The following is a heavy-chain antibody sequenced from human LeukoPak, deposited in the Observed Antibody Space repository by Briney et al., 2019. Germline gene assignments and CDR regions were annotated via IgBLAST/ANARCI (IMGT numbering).Heavy chain of an antibody. CDR2: ISSSSSTI. CDR3: ARDMLVLELVYYYYGMDV. Sequence: GGSLRLSCAASGFTFSSYSMTWVRQAPGKGLEWVSYISSSSSTIYYADSVKGRFTISRDNAKNSLYLQMNSLRAEDTAVYYCARDMLVLELVYYYYGMDVWGQGTTVTASS. V-gene: IGHV3-48*01. CDR1: GFTFSSYS. D-gene: IGHD3-10*01. J-gene: IGHJ6*02.